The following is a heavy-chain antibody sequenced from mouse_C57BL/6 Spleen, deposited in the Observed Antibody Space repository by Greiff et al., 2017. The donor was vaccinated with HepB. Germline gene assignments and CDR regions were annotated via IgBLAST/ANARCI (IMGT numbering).Heavy chain of an antibody. D-gene: IGHD1-1*01. CDR1: GFTFSDYG. J-gene: IGHJ2*01. CDR3: ARGGYYGSSYPFDY. Sequence: EVKLVESGGGLVKPGGSLKLSCAASGFTFSDYGMHWVRQAPEKGLEWVAYISSGSSTTYYADTVKGRFTISRDNAKNTLFLQMTSLRSEDTAMYYCARGGYYGSSYPFDYWGQGTTLTVSS. V-gene: IGHV5-17*01. CDR2: ISSGSSTT.